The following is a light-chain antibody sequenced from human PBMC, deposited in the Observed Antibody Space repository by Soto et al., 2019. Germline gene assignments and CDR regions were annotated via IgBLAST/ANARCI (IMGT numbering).Light chain of an antibody. Sequence: DIQMTQSPSSLSASLGDRVTITCRASQSISSYLNWYQQKPGKAPKLLIYAASSLQSGVPSRFSGSGSGTDFTLTINSLQPEDFATYYCQQYNSYPITFGQGTRLEIK. CDR2: AAS. V-gene: IGKV1-39*01. CDR1: QSISSY. CDR3: QQYNSYPIT. J-gene: IGKJ5*01.